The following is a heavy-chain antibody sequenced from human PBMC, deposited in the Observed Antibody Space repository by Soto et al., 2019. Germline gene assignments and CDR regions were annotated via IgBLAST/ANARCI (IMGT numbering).Heavy chain of an antibody. V-gene: IGHV1-69*12. CDR1: GGTFSSYA. Sequence: QVQLVQSGAEVKKPGSSVKVSCKASGGTFSSYAISWVRQAPGQGLEWMGGIIPIFGTANYAQKFQGRVTITADESTSTAYMELSSLRSEDMAVYYCARDHPAGSGWYPSDYWGQGTLVTVSS. CDR2: IIPIFGTA. D-gene: IGHD6-19*01. CDR3: ARDHPAGSGWYPSDY. J-gene: IGHJ4*02.